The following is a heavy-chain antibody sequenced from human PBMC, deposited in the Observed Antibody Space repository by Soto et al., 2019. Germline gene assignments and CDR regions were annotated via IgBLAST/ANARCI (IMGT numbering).Heavy chain of an antibody. CDR3: ARGVSAGVDY. Sequence: SSVKVSCKASGYSFTSLDINWVRQTAGQGLEWMGWMEPSTGRTGYAQKFQGRVTMTRDTSINTAYMELTTLTSDDTASYYCARGVSAGVDYWGQGTVVTVSS. J-gene: IGHJ4*02. CDR1: GYSFTSLD. CDR2: MEPSTGRT. V-gene: IGHV1-8*01. D-gene: IGHD1-26*01.